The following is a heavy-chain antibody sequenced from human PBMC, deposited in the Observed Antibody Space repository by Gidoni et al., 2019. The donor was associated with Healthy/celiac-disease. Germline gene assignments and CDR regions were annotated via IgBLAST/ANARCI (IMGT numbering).Heavy chain of an antibody. J-gene: IGHJ6*02. V-gene: IGHV4-61*02. CDR3: ARDCSGGSCYSSYYYYYGMDV. CDR2: IYTSGST. D-gene: IGHD2-15*01. Sequence: QVQLQESGPGLVNPSQTLSLTCYVPGGSISRRSYYWLWIRQPAGKGLEWIGRIYTSGSTNYNPSLKSRVTISVDTSKNQFSLKLSSVTAADTAVYYCARDCSGGSCYSSYYYYYGMDVWGQGTTVTVSS. CDR1: GGSISRRSYY.